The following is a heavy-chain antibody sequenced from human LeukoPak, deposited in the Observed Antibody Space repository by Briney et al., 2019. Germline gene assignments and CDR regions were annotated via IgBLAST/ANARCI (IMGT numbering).Heavy chain of an antibody. CDR3: TTGLDIVVVVAAVGVDY. CDR2: IKSKTDGGTT. V-gene: IGHV3-15*01. Sequence: GGSLRLSCAASGFTFSNAWMSWVRQAPGKGLEWVGRIKSKTDGGTTDYAAPVKGRFTISGDDSKNTLYLQMNSLKTEDTAVYYCTTGLDIVVVVAAVGVDYWGQGTLVTVSS. CDR1: GFTFSNAW. D-gene: IGHD2-15*01. J-gene: IGHJ4*02.